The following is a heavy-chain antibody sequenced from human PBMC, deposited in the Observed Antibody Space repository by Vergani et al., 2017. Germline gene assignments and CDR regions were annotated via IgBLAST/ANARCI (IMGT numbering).Heavy chain of an antibody. D-gene: IGHD3-22*01. CDR3: ARQADRSSGFYYYYGMDV. V-gene: IGHV4-4*07. CDR1: GGSISSYY. Sequence: QVQLQESGPGLVKPSETLSLTCTVSGGSISSYYWSWIRQPAGKGLEWIGRIYTSGSTNYNPSLKSRVTMSVDTSKNQFSLKLSSVTAADTAVYYCARQADRSSGFYYYYGMDVWGQGTTVTVSS. J-gene: IGHJ6*02. CDR2: IYTSGST.